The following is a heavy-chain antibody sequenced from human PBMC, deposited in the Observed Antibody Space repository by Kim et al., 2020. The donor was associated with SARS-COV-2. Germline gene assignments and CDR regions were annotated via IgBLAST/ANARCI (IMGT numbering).Heavy chain of an antibody. J-gene: IGHJ6*02. CDR1: GGTFSSYA. Sequence: SVKVSCKASGGTFSSYAISWVRQAPGQGLEWMGGIIPIFGTANYAQKFQGRVTITADESTSTAYMELSSLRSEDTAVYYCARPNYGDYYYYYGMDVWGQGTTVTVSS. CDR2: IIPIFGTA. CDR3: ARPNYGDYYYYYGMDV. V-gene: IGHV1-69*13. D-gene: IGHD4-17*01.